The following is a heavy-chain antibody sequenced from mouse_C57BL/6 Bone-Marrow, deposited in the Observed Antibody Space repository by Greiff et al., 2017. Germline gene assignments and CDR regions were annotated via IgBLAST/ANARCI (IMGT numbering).Heavy chain of an antibody. V-gene: IGHV5-2*03. CDR2: INSDGGST. CDR3: ARRGGTTSWFAY. Sequence: EVMLLESGGGLVQPGESLKLSCESTEYEFPSHDMSWVRKTPEKRLELVAAINSDGGSTYYPDTMESRYIISRDNPKKTQYRQMSSLRSEDTAVYYCARRGGTTSWFAYWGQGTLVTVSA. D-gene: IGHD2-1*01. J-gene: IGHJ3*01. CDR1: EYEFPSHD.